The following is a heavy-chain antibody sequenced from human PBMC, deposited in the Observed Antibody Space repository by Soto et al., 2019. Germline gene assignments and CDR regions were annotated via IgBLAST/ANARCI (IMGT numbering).Heavy chain of an antibody. Sequence: ASETLSLTCTVSGGSISSYYWSWIRQPPGKGLEWIGYIYYSGSTNYNPSLKSRVTISVDTSKNQFSLKLSSVTAADTAVYYCARDLYYYDSSGYTPWFDPWGQGTLVTVSS. CDR3: ARDLYYYDSSGYTPWFDP. CDR2: IYYSGST. D-gene: IGHD3-22*01. J-gene: IGHJ5*02. V-gene: IGHV4-59*01. CDR1: GGSISSYY.